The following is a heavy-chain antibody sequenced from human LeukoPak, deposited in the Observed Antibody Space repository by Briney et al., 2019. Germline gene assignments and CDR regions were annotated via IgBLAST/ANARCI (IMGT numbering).Heavy chain of an antibody. V-gene: IGHV3-66*01. Sequence: PGGSLRLSCAASGFTVSSNYMSWVRQAPGKGLEWVSVFYSGGSTYYADSVRGRFTISRDNSKNTLYLQMNSLRAEDTAVYYCARGRSTYPDYDYGDYDAFDIWGQGTMVTVSS. J-gene: IGHJ3*02. CDR3: ARGRSTYPDYDYGDYDAFDI. CDR1: GFTVSSNY. D-gene: IGHD4-17*01. CDR2: FYSGGST.